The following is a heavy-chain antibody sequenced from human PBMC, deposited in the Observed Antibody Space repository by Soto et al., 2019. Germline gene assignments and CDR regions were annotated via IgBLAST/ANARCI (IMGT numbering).Heavy chain of an antibody. Sequence: SGGSLRLSCAASGFTFSSNAMSWVRQAPGKGLEWVSIISGSGGSTYYADSVKGRFTISRDNSKNTLYLQMNSLRAEDTAVYYCAKDPRPTVRVTDRYFDYWGQGTLVTVSS. CDR1: GFTFSSNA. J-gene: IGHJ4*02. CDR2: ISGSGGST. D-gene: IGHD4-4*01. CDR3: AKDPRPTVRVTDRYFDY. V-gene: IGHV3-23*01.